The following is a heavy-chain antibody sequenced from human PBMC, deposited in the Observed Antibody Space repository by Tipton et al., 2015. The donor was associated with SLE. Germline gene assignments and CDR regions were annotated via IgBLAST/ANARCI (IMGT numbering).Heavy chain of an antibody. J-gene: IGHJ3*02. CDR2: IYDSENT. CDR1: GGSIRSYY. D-gene: IGHD3-16*01. Sequence: TLSLTCTVSGGSIRSYYWSWIRQAPGKGLEWIGYIYDSENTNYNPSLKSRVTISSDTPKNQFSLKLSSVTAADTAVYYCARDDLTVGAFDIWGQGTMVTVSS. CDR3: ARDDLTVGAFDI. V-gene: IGHV4-59*01.